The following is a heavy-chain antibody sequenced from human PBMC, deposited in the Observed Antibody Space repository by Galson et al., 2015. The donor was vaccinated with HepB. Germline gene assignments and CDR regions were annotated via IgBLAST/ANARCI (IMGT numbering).Heavy chain of an antibody. J-gene: IGHJ5*02. D-gene: IGHD3-16*01. Sequence: SLRLSCAASGFTFSSYAMHWVRQAPGKGLEWVAVISYDGSNKYYADSVKGRFTISRDNSKNTLYLQMNSLRAEDTAVYYCARGEGGEFPSPPYIDPWGQGTLVTVSS. V-gene: IGHV3-30-3*01. CDR1: GFTFSSYA. CDR3: ARGEGGEFPSPPYIDP. CDR2: ISYDGSNK.